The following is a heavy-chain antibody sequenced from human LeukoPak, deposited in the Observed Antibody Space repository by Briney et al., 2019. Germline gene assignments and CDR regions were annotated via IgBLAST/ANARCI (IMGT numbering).Heavy chain of an antibody. V-gene: IGHV1-69*13. Sequence: GASVKVSCKASGGTFSSYAISWVRQAPGQGLEWMGGIIPIFDTANYAQKFQGRVTITPDESTSTAYMELSSLRSEDTAVYYCARENYPRIAAAADGSDYWGQGTLVTASS. J-gene: IGHJ4*02. CDR3: ARENYPRIAAAADGSDY. D-gene: IGHD6-13*01. CDR1: GGTFSSYA. CDR2: IIPIFDTA.